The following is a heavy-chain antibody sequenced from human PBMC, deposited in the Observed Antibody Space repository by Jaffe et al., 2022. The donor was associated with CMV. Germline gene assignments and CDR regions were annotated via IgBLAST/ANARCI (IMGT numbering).Heavy chain of an antibody. CDR1: GFTFSSYG. CDR2: ISYDGSNK. V-gene: IGHV3-30*18. CDR3: AKDWGYCSGGSCHAMYYFDY. J-gene: IGHJ4*02. D-gene: IGHD2-15*01. Sequence: QVQLVESGGGVVQPGRSLRLSCAASGFTFSSYGMHWVRQAPGKGLEWVAVISYDGSNKYYADSVKGRFTISRDNSKNTLYLQMNSLRAEDTAVYYCAKDWGYCSGGSCHAMYYFDYWGQGTLVTVSS.